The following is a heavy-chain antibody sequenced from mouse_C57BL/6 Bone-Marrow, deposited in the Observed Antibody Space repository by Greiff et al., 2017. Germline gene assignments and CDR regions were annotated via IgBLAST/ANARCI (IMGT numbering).Heavy chain of an antibody. CDR3: ARGWDYYAMDY. Sequence: EVQLVESGGGLVKPGGSLKLSCAASGFTFSSYAMSWVRQTPEKRLEWVATISDGGSYTYYPDNVKGRFTISRDNAKNNRYLQMSQLKSEDTAMYYCARGWDYYAMDYWGQGTSVTVSS. J-gene: IGHJ4*01. D-gene: IGHD4-1*01. CDR2: ISDGGSYT. CDR1: GFTFSSYA. V-gene: IGHV5-4*01.